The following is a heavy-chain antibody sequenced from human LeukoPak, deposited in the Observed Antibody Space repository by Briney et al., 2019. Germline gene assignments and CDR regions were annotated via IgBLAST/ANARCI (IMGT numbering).Heavy chain of an antibody. CDR2: ISGSGGST. V-gene: IGHV3-23*01. Sequence: GGSLRLSCAASGFTFSSYAMSWVRQAPGKGQEWVSAISGSGGSTYYADSVKGRFTISRDNSKNTLYLQMNSLRAEDTAVYYCAKVLAAGSDAFDIWGQGTMVTVSS. CDR1: GFTFSSYA. J-gene: IGHJ3*02. D-gene: IGHD6-13*01. CDR3: AKVLAAGSDAFDI.